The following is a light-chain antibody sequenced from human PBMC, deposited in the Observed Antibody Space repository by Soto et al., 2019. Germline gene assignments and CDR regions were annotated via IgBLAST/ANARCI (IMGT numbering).Light chain of an antibody. Sequence: EIVLTQSPGTLSLSPGERATLSCRASQSVSSNLLAWYQEKPGQAPRLLIYGVSKRATGIPDGFSGSGSGTDFTLTISRLEAEDFAVYYCRQYGTSLGFPVGGGTKVDIK. J-gene: IGKJ4*01. CDR3: RQYGTSLGFP. V-gene: IGKV3-20*01. CDR2: GVS. CDR1: QSVSSNL.